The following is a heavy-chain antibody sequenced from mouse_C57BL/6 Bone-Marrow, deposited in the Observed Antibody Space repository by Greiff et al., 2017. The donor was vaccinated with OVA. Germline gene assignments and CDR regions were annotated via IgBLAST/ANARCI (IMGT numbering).Heavy chain of an antibody. Sequence: GGSMKLSCAASGFTFSDAWMDWVRQSPEKGLEWVAEIRNKANNHATYYAESVKGRFTISRDDSKSSVYLQMNSLRAEDTGIYYCTMITTVVAGRDYYAMDYWGQGTSVTVSS. CDR3: TMITTVVAGRDYYAMDY. J-gene: IGHJ4*01. D-gene: IGHD1-1*01. CDR2: IRNKANNHAT. V-gene: IGHV6-6*01. CDR1: GFTFSDAW.